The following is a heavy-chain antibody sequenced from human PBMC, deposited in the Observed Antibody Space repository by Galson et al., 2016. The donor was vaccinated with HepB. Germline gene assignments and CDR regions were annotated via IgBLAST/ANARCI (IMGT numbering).Heavy chain of an antibody. CDR3: ARDRRMGRGRPYYSNGMGA. D-gene: IGHD3-10*01. V-gene: IGHV1-18*01. J-gene: IGHJ6*02. Sequence: SVKVSCKASGYMFTSYGISWVRQAPGQGLEWMGSISGDSGNIKKAQQFQGRVTMTTDTSTRTAYMELRSLTSDDTAVYYCARDRRMGRGRPYYSNGMGAWGQGTTVTVSS. CDR2: ISGDSGNI. CDR1: GYMFTSYG.